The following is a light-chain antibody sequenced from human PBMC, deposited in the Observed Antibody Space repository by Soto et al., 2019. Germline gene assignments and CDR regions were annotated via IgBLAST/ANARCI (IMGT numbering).Light chain of an antibody. Sequence: DIQLTQSPSFLSASVGDRVTITCRASQGISSYLAWYQQKPGKAPKLLIYAASTLQSGVPSRFSGSGSGTEFTLTISGLQPGDSATYYCQQYNSYSPTFGQGTKVDIK. J-gene: IGKJ1*01. CDR2: AAS. CDR1: QGISSY. CDR3: QQYNSYSPT. V-gene: IGKV1-9*01.